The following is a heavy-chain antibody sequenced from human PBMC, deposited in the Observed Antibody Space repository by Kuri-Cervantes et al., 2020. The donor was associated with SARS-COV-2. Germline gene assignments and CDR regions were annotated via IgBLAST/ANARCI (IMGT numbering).Heavy chain of an antibody. CDR3: ARAIAVAGEVDY. V-gene: IGHV4-59*01. Sequence: SETLSLTCTVSGGSISSYYWSWIRQPPGKGLEWIGYIHYSGSTNYNPSLKSRVTISVDTSKNQFSLKLSSVTAADTAVYYCARAIAVAGEVDYWGQGTLVTVSS. J-gene: IGHJ4*02. CDR2: IHYSGST. CDR1: GGSISSYY. D-gene: IGHD6-19*01.